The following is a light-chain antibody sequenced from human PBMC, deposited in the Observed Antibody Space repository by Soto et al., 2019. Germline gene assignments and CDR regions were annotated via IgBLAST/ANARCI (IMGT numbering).Light chain of an antibody. CDR3: CTDAGTYKV. V-gene: IGLV2-11*01. CDR1: SSDVGAYNY. Sequence: QSALTQPRSVSGSPGQSVTISCTGTSSDVGAYNYVSWYQQHPGKAPKLMIYHVSKRPSGVPDRFSGSKSGNAASLTISGLQAEDEADYYCCTDAGTYKVFGTGTKVNVL. CDR2: HVS. J-gene: IGLJ1*01.